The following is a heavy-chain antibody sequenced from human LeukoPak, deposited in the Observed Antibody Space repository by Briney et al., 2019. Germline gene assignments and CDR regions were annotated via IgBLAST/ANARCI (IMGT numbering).Heavy chain of an antibody. CDR3: ARHVGGYYDILTGYSQPAY. Sequence: SETLSLTCTVSGGSISSSSYYWGWIRQPPGKGLEWIVSSYFGGGTYYTPSVKRRVTISVDTSKNQFSLKLSSVTAADTAVYYCARHVGGYYDILTGYSQPAYWGQGTLVTVSS. D-gene: IGHD3-9*01. V-gene: IGHV4-39*01. CDR1: GGSISSSSYY. J-gene: IGHJ4*02. CDR2: SYFGGGT.